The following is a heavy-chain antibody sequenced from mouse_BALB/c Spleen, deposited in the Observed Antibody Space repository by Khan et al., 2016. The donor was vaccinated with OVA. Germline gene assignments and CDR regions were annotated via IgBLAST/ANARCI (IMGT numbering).Heavy chain of an antibody. CDR2: INTHSGVP. CDR1: GYTFTNAG. J-gene: IGHJ4*01. V-gene: IGHV9-4*02. Sequence: QIQLVQSGPELKKPGETVRISCKASGYTFTNAGMQWVQKMPGKGLKWIGWINTHSGVPKYAEDFKGRFAFSVETSASTVYLQITNLKNEDTATYFCARGGAAYYRNDGGAMDYWGQGTSVTVSS. D-gene: IGHD2-14*01. CDR3: ARGGAAYYRNDGGAMDY.